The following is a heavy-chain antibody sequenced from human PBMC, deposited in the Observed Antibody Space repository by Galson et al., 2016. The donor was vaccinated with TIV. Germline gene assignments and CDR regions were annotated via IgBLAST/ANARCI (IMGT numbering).Heavy chain of an antibody. D-gene: IGHD2-21*01. J-gene: IGHJ4*02. CDR3: ARVASCGGTFYYFDY. Sequence: SLRLSCAASGFNFDDYDMTWVRQGPGKGLEWVSGVNWNGAGTSYADSVKGRFTISRDRAKNSLYLQMNSLGAEDTALYYCARVASCGGTFYYFDYWGQGTLVTVAS. V-gene: IGHV3-20*04. CDR2: VNWNGAGT. CDR1: GFNFDDYD.